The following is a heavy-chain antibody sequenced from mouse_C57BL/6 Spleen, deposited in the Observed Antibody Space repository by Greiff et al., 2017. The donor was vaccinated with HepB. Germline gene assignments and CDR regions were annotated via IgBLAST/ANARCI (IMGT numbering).Heavy chain of an antibody. Sequence: VQLKESGPGLVAPSQSLSITCTVSGFSLTSYAISWVRQPPGKGLEWLGVIWTGGGTNYNSALKSRLSISKDNSKSQVFLKMNSLQTDDTARYYCATHIYYDYDVFFAYWGQGTLVTVSA. J-gene: IGHJ3*01. CDR1: GFSLTSYA. CDR3: ATHIYYDYDVFFAY. D-gene: IGHD2-4*01. V-gene: IGHV2-9-1*01. CDR2: IWTGGGT.